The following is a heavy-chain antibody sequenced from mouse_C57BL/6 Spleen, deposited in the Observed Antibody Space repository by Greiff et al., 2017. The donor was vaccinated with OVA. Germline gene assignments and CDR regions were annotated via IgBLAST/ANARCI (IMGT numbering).Heavy chain of an antibody. CDR3: ARWLLRNAMDY. D-gene: IGHD2-3*01. CDR1: GYTFTDYN. CDR2: INPNNGGT. V-gene: IGHV1-18*01. Sequence: LVEPGASVKIPCKASGYTFTDYNMDWVKQIHGKSLEWIGDINPNNGGTIYNQKFKGKATLTVDKSSSTAYMELRSLTSEDTAVYYCARWLLRNAMDYWGQGTSVTVSS. J-gene: IGHJ4*01.